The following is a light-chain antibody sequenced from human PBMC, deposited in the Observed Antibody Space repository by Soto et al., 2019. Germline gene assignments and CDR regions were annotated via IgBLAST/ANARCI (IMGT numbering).Light chain of an antibody. CDR1: QSVSSN. CDR3: QQYNNWPLT. Sequence: EIVMTQSPGTLSVSPGESATLSCRASQSVSSNLAWYQQKPGQAPRLLIYDTSTRATGVPARFSGSGSGTEFTLTISSLQSEHFAVYYCQQYNNWPLTFGQRTKLEIK. CDR2: DTS. J-gene: IGKJ2*01. V-gene: IGKV3-15*01.